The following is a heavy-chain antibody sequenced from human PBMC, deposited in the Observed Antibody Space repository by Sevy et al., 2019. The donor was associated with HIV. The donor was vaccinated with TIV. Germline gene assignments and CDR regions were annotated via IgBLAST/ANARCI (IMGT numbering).Heavy chain of an antibody. D-gene: IGHD2-8*01. CDR3: AREGCTQPHDY. J-gene: IGHJ4*02. CDR1: GFTFAKYS. CDR2: FSFGCGRI. Sequence: GGSLRLSCAASGFTFAKYSMSWVRQAPGKGLEWVSTFSFGCGRINYADSVKGQFTISRDDSKNTLFLQMNSLRAEDTATYFCAREGCTQPHDYWGQGTLVTVS. V-gene: IGHV3-23*01.